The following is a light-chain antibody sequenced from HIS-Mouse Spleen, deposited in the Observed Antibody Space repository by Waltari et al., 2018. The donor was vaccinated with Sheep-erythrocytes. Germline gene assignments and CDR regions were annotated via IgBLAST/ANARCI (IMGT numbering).Light chain of an antibody. CDR3: SSYAGSNNWV. CDR2: EVS. J-gene: IGLJ3*02. CDR1: SSYVAGYNH. V-gene: IGLV2-8*01. Sequence: QSALTPPPPASGSPGQSVTISCPGTSSYVAGYNHFPWYQQHPGKAPKLMIYEVSTRPSGVPDRFSGSKSGNTASLTVSGIQAEDEADYYCSSYAGSNNWVFGGGTKLTVL.